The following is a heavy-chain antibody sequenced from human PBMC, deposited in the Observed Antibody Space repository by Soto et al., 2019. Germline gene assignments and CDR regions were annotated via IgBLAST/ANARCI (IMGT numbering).Heavy chain of an antibody. J-gene: IGHJ6*02. CDR2: IGTAGDT. CDR1: GFTFSTYT. CDR3: ARSSPSTVQLYYGMDV. Sequence: GGSLRLSCAASGFTFSTYTMNWVRQAPGKGLEWVSDIGTAGDTYYPGAVKGRFTISRENAKNSLYLQMNSLRAGDTAVYYCARSSPSTVQLYYGMDVWGQGTTVTVPS. D-gene: IGHD5-18*01. V-gene: IGHV3-13*01.